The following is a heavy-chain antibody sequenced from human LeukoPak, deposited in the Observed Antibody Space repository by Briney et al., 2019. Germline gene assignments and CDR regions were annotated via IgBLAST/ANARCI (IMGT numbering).Heavy chain of an antibody. V-gene: IGHV3-7*01. J-gene: IGHJ4*02. CDR2: IKEDGSEK. CDR1: GFIVSRYW. CDR3: ARDLGVCSGGTCYSVYDY. Sequence: PGGSLRLSCAASGFIVSRYWMSWVRQAPGKGLEWVADIKEDGSEKHCVDSVKGRFTISRDNAENSPYLQMNSLRAEDTAIYYCARDLGVCSGGTCYSVYDYWGQGTLVTVSS. D-gene: IGHD2-15*01.